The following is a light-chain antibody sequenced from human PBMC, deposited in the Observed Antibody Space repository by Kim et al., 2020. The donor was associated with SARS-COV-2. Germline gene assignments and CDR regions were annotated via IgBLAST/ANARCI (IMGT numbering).Light chain of an antibody. V-gene: IGLV4-69*01. CDR3: QTWDTGIRV. CDR2: LSSAGSH. J-gene: IGLJ3*02. CDR1: GGHSSYY. Sequence: SVKLTSALRGGHSSYYLACQRHQPGKGPRYLMNLSSAGSHIKGDGIPARFSGSGSGAERYLTISGLQSEDEADYYCQTWDTGIRVFGGGTQLTVL.